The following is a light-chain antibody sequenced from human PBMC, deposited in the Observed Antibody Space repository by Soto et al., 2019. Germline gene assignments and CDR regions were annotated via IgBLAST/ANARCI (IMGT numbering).Light chain of an antibody. Sequence: DIQMTQSPSTLSASVGDRVTITCRASQSISSWLAWYQQKPGKAPKLLIYKASSLESGVPSRFSGSGSGTEFTLTISSLQPDDFATYYYQQYNSDPYTFGQGTKMEIK. CDR2: KAS. V-gene: IGKV1-5*03. CDR1: QSISSW. J-gene: IGKJ2*01. CDR3: QQYNSDPYT.